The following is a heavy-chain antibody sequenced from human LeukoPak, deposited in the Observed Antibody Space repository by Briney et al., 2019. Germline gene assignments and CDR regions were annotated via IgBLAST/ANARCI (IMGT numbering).Heavy chain of an antibody. D-gene: IGHD5-12*01. CDR3: AKEGRVATIMGEFDY. V-gene: IGHV3-23*01. J-gene: IGHJ4*02. CDR1: GFTFSSFD. Sequence: PGGSLRLSCAASGFTFSSFDMSWVRQAPGKGLEWVSAISGSGGSTYYADSVKGRFTISRDISKNTLYLQMNSLRAEDTAVYHCAKEGRVATIMGEFDYWGQGTLVTVSS. CDR2: ISGSGGST.